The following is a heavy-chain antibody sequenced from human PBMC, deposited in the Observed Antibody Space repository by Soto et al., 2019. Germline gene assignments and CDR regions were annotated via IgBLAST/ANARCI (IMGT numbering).Heavy chain of an antibody. CDR3: ANGVDRLHYYYGMDV. D-gene: IGHD2-15*01. V-gene: IGHV3-23*01. J-gene: IGHJ6*02. CDR2: ISGSGGST. Sequence: EVQLLESGGGLVQPGGSLRLSCAASGFTFSSYAMSWVRQAPGKGLEWVSAISGSGGSTYYADSVKGRFTISRDNSKNTLYLQMNSLRAEDTAVYYCANGVDRLHYYYGMDVWGQGTTVTVSS. CDR1: GFTFSSYA.